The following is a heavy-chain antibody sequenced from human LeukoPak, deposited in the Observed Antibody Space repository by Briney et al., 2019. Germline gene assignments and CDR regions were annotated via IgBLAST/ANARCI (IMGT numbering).Heavy chain of an antibody. CDR2: IYYSGST. J-gene: IGHJ4*02. CDR1: GFTFSSYA. V-gene: IGHV4-59*12. D-gene: IGHD4-17*01. Sequence: GSLRLSCAASGFTFSSYAMSWVRQAPGKGLEWIGYIYYSGSTNYNPSLKSRVPISVDTSKNQFSLKLSSVTAADTAVYYCARSYYGDYGPFDYWGQGTLVTVSS. CDR3: ARSYYGDYGPFDY.